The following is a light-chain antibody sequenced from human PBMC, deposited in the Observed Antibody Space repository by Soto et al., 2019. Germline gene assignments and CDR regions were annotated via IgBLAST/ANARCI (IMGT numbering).Light chain of an antibody. V-gene: IGKV4-1*01. CDR2: WAS. J-gene: IGKJ4*01. CDR1: QSVSYSSNNRNY. CDR3: QQYYNTPLT. Sequence: DIVMTQSPDALAVSLRERVPIHCNCRQSVSYSSNNRNYLAWYQQKKGQPPKLFIYWASTRESGVPDRFSGSGYGTDFNLTISSLQAEDVAVYYCQQYYNTPLTFGGGTKVDIK.